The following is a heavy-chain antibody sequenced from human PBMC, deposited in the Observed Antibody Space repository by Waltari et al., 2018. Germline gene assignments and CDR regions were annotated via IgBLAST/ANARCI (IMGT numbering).Heavy chain of an antibody. CDR1: GFSLSNARMG. J-gene: IGHJ4*02. D-gene: IGHD6-13*01. CDR2: IFSNDEK. Sequence: QVTLKESGPVLVKPTETLTLTCTVPGFSLSNARMGVRWIRRPPGKALEWLAHIFSNDEKSYSTSLKSRLTISKDTSKSQVVLTMTNMDPVDTATYYCARTQRDLIASAGTWGVVYYFDYWGQGTLVTVSS. V-gene: IGHV2-26*01. CDR3: ARTQRDLIASAGTWGVVYYFDY.